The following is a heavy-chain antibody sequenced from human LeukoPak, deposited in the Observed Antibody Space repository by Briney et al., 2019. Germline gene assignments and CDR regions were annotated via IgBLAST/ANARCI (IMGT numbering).Heavy chain of an antibody. J-gene: IGHJ4*02. CDR2: INHSGST. CDR1: GGSISSSNW. Sequence: SETLSLTCAVSGGSISSSNWWSWVRQPPGKGLEWIGEINHSGSTNYNPSLKSRVTISVDTSKNQFSLKLSSVTAADTAVYYCARGHGPPTDIVVVVAAIHFDYWGQGTLVTVSS. CDR3: ARGHGPPTDIVVVVAAIHFDY. V-gene: IGHV4-4*02. D-gene: IGHD2-15*01.